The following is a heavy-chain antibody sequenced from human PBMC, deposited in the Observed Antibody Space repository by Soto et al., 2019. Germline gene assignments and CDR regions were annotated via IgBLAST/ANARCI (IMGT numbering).Heavy chain of an antibody. J-gene: IGHJ5*02. Sequence: PGESLKISCKGSGYSFNDYWINWVRQMAGKGLELVGRIDPSGSYTNYSPSFRGHVTFSADKSITTAYLQWTSLKASDTAIYYCARQRIPSSSWRNSGWYGNNWFDPWGQGTLVTVSS. CDR2: IDPSGSYT. V-gene: IGHV5-10-1*01. CDR1: GYSFNDYW. CDR3: ARQRIPSSSWRNSGWYGNNWFDP. D-gene: IGHD6-13*01.